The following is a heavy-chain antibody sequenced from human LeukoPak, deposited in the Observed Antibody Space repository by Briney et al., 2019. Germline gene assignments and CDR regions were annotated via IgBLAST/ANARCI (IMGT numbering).Heavy chain of an antibody. V-gene: IGHV4-59*01. CDR1: GGSFSGYY. CDR2: IYYSGST. J-gene: IGHJ5*02. D-gene: IGHD2-15*01. Sequence: SETLSLTCAVYGGSFSGYYWSWLRQPPGKGLEWIGYIYYSGSTNYNPSVKSRVTISIDTSKNQFSLKLSSVTAADTAVYYCARDPSSTPTCWFDPWGQGTLVTVSS. CDR3: ARDPSSTPTCWFDP.